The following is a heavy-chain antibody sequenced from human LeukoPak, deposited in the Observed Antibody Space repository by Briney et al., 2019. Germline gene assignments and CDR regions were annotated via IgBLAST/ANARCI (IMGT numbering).Heavy chain of an antibody. V-gene: IGHV3-15*01. CDR2: IKSKTDGGTT. J-gene: IGHJ6*03. Sequence: TGGSLRLSCAASGFTFSNAWMSWVRQAPGKGLEWVGRIKSKTDGGTTDYAAPVKGRFTISRDDSKNTLYLQMNSLKTEDTAVYYCTTESWYGGRPYYYYYMDVWGKGTTVTVSS. CDR1: GFTFSNAW. D-gene: IGHD6-13*01. CDR3: TTESWYGGRPYYYYYMDV.